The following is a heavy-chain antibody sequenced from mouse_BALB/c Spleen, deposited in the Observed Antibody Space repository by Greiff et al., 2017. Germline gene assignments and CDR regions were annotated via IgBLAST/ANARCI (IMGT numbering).Heavy chain of an antibody. V-gene: IGHV1S81*02. J-gene: IGHJ2*01. CDR3: APPFFSAVVPYSFDY. D-gene: IGHD1-1*01. CDR2: INPSNGRT. CDR1: GYTFTSYW. Sequence: QVQLQQPGAELVKPGASVKLSCKASGYTFTSYWMHWVKQRPGQGLEWIGEINPSNGRTNYNEKFKSKATLTVDKSSSTAYMQLSSLTSEDSAVYYCAPPFFSAVVPYSFDYWGQGTTLTVSS.